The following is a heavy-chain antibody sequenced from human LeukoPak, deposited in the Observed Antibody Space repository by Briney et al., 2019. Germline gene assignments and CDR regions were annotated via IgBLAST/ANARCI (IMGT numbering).Heavy chain of an antibody. Sequence: ASVKVSCKVSGYTLTELSMHWVRQAPGKGLEWMGGFDPEDGETIYAQKFQGRVTMTRDTSTSTVYMELSSLRSEDTAVYYCARDLVDIVATGYYYGMDVWGQGTTVTVSS. V-gene: IGHV1-24*01. CDR3: ARDLVDIVATGYYYGMDV. CDR1: GYTLTELS. CDR2: FDPEDGET. D-gene: IGHD5-12*01. J-gene: IGHJ6*02.